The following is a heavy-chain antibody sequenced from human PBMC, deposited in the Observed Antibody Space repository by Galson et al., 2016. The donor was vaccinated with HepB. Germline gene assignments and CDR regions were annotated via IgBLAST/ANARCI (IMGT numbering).Heavy chain of an antibody. Sequence: SLRLSCADSGFTFNTSGMNWVRQAPGKGLEWVSYISSASSIKYYADSVKGRFTISRDNARHSLYMEMNSLRGEDTAMYYCARDYVPGAWGQGVLVTVSS. CDR1: GFTFNTSG. CDR2: ISSASSIK. J-gene: IGHJ5*02. D-gene: IGHD3-10*01. CDR3: ARDYVPGA. V-gene: IGHV3-48*04.